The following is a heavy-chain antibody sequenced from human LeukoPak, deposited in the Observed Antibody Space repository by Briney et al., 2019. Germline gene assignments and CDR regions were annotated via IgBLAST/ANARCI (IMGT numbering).Heavy chain of an antibody. Sequence: LPGGSLRLSCAASGFTFSGSALHWVRQASGKGLEWVGRIRGKGDSYSTAYAASVKGRFTISRDDSKNTAYLQMNSLKTEDTAVYYCRGAYYDSGGPEYYFDYWGQGTLVTVSS. J-gene: IGHJ4*02. CDR2: IRGKGDSYST. CDR3: RGAYYDSGGPEYYFDY. CDR1: GFTFSGSA. D-gene: IGHD3-22*01. V-gene: IGHV3-73*01.